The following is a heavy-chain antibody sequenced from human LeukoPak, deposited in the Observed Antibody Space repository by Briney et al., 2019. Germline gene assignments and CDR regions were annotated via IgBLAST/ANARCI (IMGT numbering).Heavy chain of an antibody. CDR1: GFTFSNYW. V-gene: IGHV3-74*01. J-gene: IGHJ5*02. CDR2: INSDGSST. Sequence: GGSLRLSCAASGFTFSNYWMHWVRQAPGKGLVWVSHINSDGSSTAYADSVKGRFTISRDNAKNTLYLQMNSLRAEDTAVNYCAKSEGYNWFDPWGQGTLVTVSS. CDR3: AKSEGYNWFDP.